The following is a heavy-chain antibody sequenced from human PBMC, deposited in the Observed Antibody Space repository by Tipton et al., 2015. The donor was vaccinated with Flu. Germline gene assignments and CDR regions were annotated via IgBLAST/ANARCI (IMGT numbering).Heavy chain of an antibody. CDR3: AKDLEGGGAAPTD. CDR1: GFTFSNHG. V-gene: IGHV3-30*18. D-gene: IGHD3-16*01. Sequence: AVSGFTFSNHGMHWVRQAPGKGLEWVAVISYDGYNKNYVDSVKGRFIISRDNSKNTVHLQMDILRAEDTAVYYCAKDLEGGGAAPTDWGQGTLVTVSS. CDR2: ISYDGYNK. J-gene: IGHJ4*02.